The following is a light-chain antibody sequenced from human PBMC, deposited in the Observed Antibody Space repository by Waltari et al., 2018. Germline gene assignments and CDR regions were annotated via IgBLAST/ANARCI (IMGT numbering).Light chain of an antibody. Sequence: QSALTQPASVSGSPGQSITISCTGTSSAVGAYNYVSWYQQHPGKAPKLMICDVSNRPAGVCNRFAGSKSGNTASLTISGLQAEDEADYYCSSYRSSSTLELFGGGTSLTVL. CDR2: DVS. CDR1: SSAVGAYNY. J-gene: IGLJ2*01. CDR3: SSYRSSSTLEL. V-gene: IGLV2-14*03.